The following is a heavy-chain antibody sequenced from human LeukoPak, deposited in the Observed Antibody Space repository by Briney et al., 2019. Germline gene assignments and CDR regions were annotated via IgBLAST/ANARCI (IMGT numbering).Heavy chain of an antibody. CDR3: AREREGYFDL. J-gene: IGHJ2*01. CDR1: GYSISSGYY. Sequence: SETLSLTCTVSGYSISSGYYWGWIRQPPGKGLEWIGSIYHSGSTYYNPSLKSRVSISVVTSKNQFSLRLSAVTAADTAVYYCAREREGYFDLWGRGTRVTVSS. CDR2: IYHSGST. V-gene: IGHV4-38-2*02.